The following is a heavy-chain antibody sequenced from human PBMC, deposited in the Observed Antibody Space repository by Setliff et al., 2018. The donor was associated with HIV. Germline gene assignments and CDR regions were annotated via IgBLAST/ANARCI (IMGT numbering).Heavy chain of an antibody. CDR3: ARTGIAVAGTHSYNWFDP. V-gene: IGHV3-21*01. CDR1: GFTFSSYE. Sequence: GGSLRLSCEASGFTFSSYEMNWVRQAPGKGLEWVSSISSSSRSKYYADSVKGRFTISRDNAKNSLYLQMNSLRAEDTAVYYCARTGIAVAGTHSYNWFDPWGQGTLVTVSS. J-gene: IGHJ5*02. D-gene: IGHD6-19*01. CDR2: ISSSSRSK.